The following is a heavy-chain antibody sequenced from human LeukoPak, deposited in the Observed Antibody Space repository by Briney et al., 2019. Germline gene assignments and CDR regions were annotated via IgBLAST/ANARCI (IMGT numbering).Heavy chain of an antibody. Sequence: ASVKVSCKASGYTFTSYGISWVRQAPGRGLEWMGWISAYNGNTNYAQKLQGRVTMTTDTSTSTAYMELRSLRSDDTAVYYCARDFYSSSSGEIDYWGQGTLVTVSS. V-gene: IGHV1-18*01. CDR3: ARDFYSSSSGEIDY. J-gene: IGHJ4*02. CDR2: ISAYNGNT. D-gene: IGHD6-6*01. CDR1: GYTFTSYG.